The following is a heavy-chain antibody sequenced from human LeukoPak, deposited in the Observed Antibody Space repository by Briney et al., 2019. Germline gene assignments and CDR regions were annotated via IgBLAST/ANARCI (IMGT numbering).Heavy chain of an antibody. D-gene: IGHD4-17*01. J-gene: IGHJ5*02. Sequence: PSETLPLTCTVSGGSISNYYWSWIRQPPGKGLEWIGYIYYSGSTNYNPSLKSRVTISVDTSKNQFSLKLSPVTAADTAVYYCARHTFGDYNNWFDPWGQGTLVTVSS. V-gene: IGHV4-59*08. CDR2: IYYSGST. CDR1: GGSISNYY. CDR3: ARHTFGDYNNWFDP.